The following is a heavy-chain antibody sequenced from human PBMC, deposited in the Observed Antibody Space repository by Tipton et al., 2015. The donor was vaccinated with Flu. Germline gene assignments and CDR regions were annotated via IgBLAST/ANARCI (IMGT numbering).Heavy chain of an antibody. D-gene: IGHD3-16*01. CDR1: GGSINSYY. CDR3: ARDTGWGSSYASHGPHFDI. V-gene: IGHV4-4*07. CDR2: IYSSGST. J-gene: IGHJ3*02. Sequence: TLSLTCTVSGGSINSYYWSWIRQPAGKGLEWIGRIYSSGSTNYNLSLKSRVSMSIDTSKNQFSLKLSSVTAADTAMYYCARDTGWGSSYASHGPHFDIWGQGTMVTVSS.